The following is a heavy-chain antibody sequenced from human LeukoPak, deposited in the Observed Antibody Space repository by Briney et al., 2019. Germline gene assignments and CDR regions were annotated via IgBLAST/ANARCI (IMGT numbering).Heavy chain of an antibody. CDR3: ARSGGSYYIARRRLDY. J-gene: IGHJ4*02. CDR2: ISAYNGNT. D-gene: IGHD1-26*01. CDR1: GYTFTSYG. V-gene: IGHV1-18*01. Sequence: ASVKVSCKASGYTFTSYGISWVRQAPGQGLEWMGWISAYNGNTNYAQKLQGRVTMTTDTSTSTAYMELRSLRSDDTAAYYCARSGGSYYIARRRLDYWGQGTLVTVSS.